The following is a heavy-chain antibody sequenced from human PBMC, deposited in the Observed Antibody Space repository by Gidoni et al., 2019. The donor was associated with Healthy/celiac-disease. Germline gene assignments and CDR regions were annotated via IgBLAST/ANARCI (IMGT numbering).Heavy chain of an antibody. CDR3: ARHQEIVPGKPHFDY. Sequence: KGLEWIGSIYYSGSTYYNPSLKSRVTISVDTSKNQFSLKLSSVTAADTAVYYCARHQEIVPGKPHFDYWGQGTLVTVSS. D-gene: IGHD2-8*01. J-gene: IGHJ4*02. V-gene: IGHV4-39*01. CDR2: IYYSGST.